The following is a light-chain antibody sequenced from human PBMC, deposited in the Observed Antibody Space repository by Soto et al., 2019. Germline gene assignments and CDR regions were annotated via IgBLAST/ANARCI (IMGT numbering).Light chain of an antibody. CDR2: TSS. V-gene: IGKV1-39*01. Sequence: DIQLTQSPSSLSASVGDRVTITCRASQSISTSLNWYQQKPGKAPNLLIFTSSNLESGVPSRFSGSGSGTDFTLTISSLQPEDFATYFCQQGYSRPRTFGQGTMWIS. CDR1: QSISTS. J-gene: IGKJ1*01. CDR3: QQGYSRPRT.